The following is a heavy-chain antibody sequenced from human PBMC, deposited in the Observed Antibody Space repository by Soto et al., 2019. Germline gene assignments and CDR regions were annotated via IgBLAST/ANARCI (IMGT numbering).Heavy chain of an antibody. J-gene: IGHJ6*02. Sequence: QVQLVESGGGVVQPGRSLRLSCAASGFTFSSYAMHWVRQAPGKGLEWVAVISYDGSNKYYADSVKGRFTISRDNSKNTLYLQMNSLRAEDTAVYYCAKGTAMVTYYYYGMDVWGQGTTVTVSS. CDR3: AKGTAMVTYYYYGMDV. CDR1: GFTFSSYA. D-gene: IGHD5-18*01. V-gene: IGHV3-30*18. CDR2: ISYDGSNK.